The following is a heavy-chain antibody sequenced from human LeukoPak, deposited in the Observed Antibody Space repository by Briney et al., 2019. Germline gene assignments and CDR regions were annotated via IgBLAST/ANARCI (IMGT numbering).Heavy chain of an antibody. D-gene: IGHD3-22*01. CDR2: IYYSGST. CDR1: GGSISSYY. V-gene: IGHV4-59*01. Sequence: SETLSLTCTVSGGSISSYYWGWIRQPPGKGLEWIGYIYYSGSTNYNPSLKSRVTISVDTSMNQFSLKMSSVTSADTAVYYCARHHERSGYRAVDYWGQGTLVTVSS. J-gene: IGHJ4*02. CDR3: ARHHERSGYRAVDY.